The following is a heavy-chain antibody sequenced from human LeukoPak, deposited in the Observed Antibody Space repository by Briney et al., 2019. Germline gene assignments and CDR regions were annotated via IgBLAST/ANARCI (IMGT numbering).Heavy chain of an antibody. CDR1: GYSFTSYW. D-gene: IGHD1-14*01. Sequence: GESLKISCKGSGYSFTSYWIGWVRQMPGKGLEWMGIIYPGDSDTRYSLSFQGQVTISADKSISTAYLRWSSLKASDTAMYYCARGPTPDLDYYYYYGMDVWGQGTTVTVSS. J-gene: IGHJ6*02. CDR2: IYPGDSDT. V-gene: IGHV5-51*01. CDR3: ARGPTPDLDYYYYYGMDV.